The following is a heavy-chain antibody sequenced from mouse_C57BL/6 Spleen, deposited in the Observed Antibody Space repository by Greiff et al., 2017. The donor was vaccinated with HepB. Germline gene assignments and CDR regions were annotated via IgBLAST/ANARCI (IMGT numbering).Heavy chain of an antibody. V-gene: IGHV5-9-1*02. CDR2: ISSGGDYI. D-gene: IGHD2-5*01. Sequence: DVMLVESGEGLVKPGGSLKLSCAASGFTFSSYAMSWVRQTPEKRLEWVAYISSGGDYIYYADTVKGRFTISRDNARNTLYLQMSSLKSEDTAMYYCTRNSNYEYYFDYWGQGTTLTVSS. CDR3: TRNSNYEYYFDY. CDR1: GFTFSSYA. J-gene: IGHJ2*01.